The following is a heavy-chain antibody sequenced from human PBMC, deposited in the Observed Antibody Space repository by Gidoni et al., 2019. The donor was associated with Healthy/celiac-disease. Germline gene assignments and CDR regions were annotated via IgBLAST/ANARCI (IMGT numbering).Heavy chain of an antibody. D-gene: IGHD2-15*01. CDR3: ARDKGGADLDC. Sequence: QVQLVESGGGVVQPGRSLRLSCAASGFTFSSYAMHWVRQAPGKGLEWVAVISYDGSNKYYADSVKGRFTISRDNSKNTLYLQMNSLRAEDTAVYYCARDKGGADLDCWGQGTLVTVSS. CDR1: GFTFSSYA. CDR2: ISYDGSNK. J-gene: IGHJ4*02. V-gene: IGHV3-30-3*01.